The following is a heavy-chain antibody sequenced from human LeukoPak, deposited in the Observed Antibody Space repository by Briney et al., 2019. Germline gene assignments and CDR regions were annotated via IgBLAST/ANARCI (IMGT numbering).Heavy chain of an antibody. CDR1: GYTFTGYY. CDR2: INSNSGGT. D-gene: IGHD3-3*01. V-gene: IGHV1-2*02. J-gene: IGHJ4*02. CDR3: ASSRFLEWLYLLDY. Sequence: GASVKVSRKASGYTFTGYYVHWVRQAPGQGLEWMGWINSNSGGTNYAQKFQGRVTMTRDTSIITAYMELSSLRSDDTAVYYCASSRFLEWLYLLDYWGQGTVVTVSS.